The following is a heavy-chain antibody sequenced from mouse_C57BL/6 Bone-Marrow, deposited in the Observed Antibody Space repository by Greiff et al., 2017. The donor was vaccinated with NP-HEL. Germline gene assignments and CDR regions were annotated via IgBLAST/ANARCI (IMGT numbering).Heavy chain of an antibody. CDR1: GYTFTDYY. CDR3: ARGEGYYFDY. CDR2: INPNNGGT. J-gene: IGHJ2*01. V-gene: IGHV1-26*01. Sequence: VQLQQSGPELVKPGASVKISCKASGYTFTDYYMNWVKQSHGKSLEWIGDINPNNGGTSYNQKFKGKATLTEDKSSSTAYMELRSLTSEDSAVYYCARGEGYYFDYWGQGTTLTVSS.